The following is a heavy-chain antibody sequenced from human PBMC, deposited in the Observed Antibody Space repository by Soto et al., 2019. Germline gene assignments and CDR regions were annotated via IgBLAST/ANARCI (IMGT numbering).Heavy chain of an antibody. CDR2: XSAYNGXT. Sequence: VKVSCKASGYTFTSYVISWVRQAPAQGLXXMGWXSAYNGXTNFAQKLQGRVTMTTDTSTSTAYMELRSLRSDDTVVYYCAXXXXXXXXXXXXDVWGQGTTVTVSS. V-gene: IGHV1-18*01. CDR3: AXXXXXXXXXXXXDV. J-gene: IGHJ6*02. CDR1: GYTFTSYV.